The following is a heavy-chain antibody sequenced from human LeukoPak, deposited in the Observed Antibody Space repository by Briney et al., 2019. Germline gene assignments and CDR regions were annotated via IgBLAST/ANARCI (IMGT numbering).Heavy chain of an antibody. CDR3: VKGGPWPRYCSSTSCYEFDY. CDR1: GFTFSSYA. Sequence: GGSLRLSCAASGFTFSSYAMSWVRQAPGKGLEWVSAISGSGGSTYYADSVKGRFTISRDNPKNTLYLQMNSLRAEDTAVYYCVKGGPWPRYCSSTSCYEFDYWGQGTLVTVSS. CDR2: ISGSGGST. J-gene: IGHJ4*02. D-gene: IGHD2-2*01. V-gene: IGHV3-23*01.